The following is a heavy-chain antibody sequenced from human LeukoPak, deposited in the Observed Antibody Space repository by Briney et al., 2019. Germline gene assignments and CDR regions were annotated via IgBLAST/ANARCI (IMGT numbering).Heavy chain of an antibody. CDR2: IKQDGSEK. J-gene: IGHJ3*02. CDR1: GCTFSSYW. D-gene: IGHD3-10*01. V-gene: IGHV3-7*03. Sequence: PGGSLRLSCAASGCTFSSYWMSWVRQAPGKGLEWMANIKQDGSEKYYVDSVKGRFTISRDNTKNSLYLQMNSLRDEDTAVYYCAGPSGESLYAFDIWGQGTMVTVSS. CDR3: AGPSGESLYAFDI.